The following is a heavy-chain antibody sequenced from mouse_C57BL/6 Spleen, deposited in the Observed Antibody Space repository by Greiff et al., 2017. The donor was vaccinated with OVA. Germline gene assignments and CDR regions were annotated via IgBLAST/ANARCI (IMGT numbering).Heavy chain of an antibody. CDR3: ARDSSGLYYAMDY. D-gene: IGHD3-2*02. V-gene: IGHV7-3*01. CDR1: GFTFTDYY. J-gene: IGHJ4*01. CDR2: IRNKANGYTT. Sequence: VQLKESGGGLVQPGGSLSLSCAASGFTFTDYYMSWVRQPPGKALEWLGFIRNKANGYTTEYSASVKGRFTISRDNSQSILYLQMNALRAEDSATYYCARDSSGLYYAMDYWGQGTSVTVSS.